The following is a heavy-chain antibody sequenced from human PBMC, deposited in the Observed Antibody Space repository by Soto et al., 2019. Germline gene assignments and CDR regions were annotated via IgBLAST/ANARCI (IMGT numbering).Heavy chain of an antibody. J-gene: IGHJ6*02. CDR2: IIPIFGTA. D-gene: IGHD3-22*01. V-gene: IGHV1-69*06. CDR3: ARDKGDYYDSSGYYYLDYYYYYGMDV. Sequence: VASVKVSCKASGGTFSSYAISWVRQAPGQGLEWMGGIIPIFGTANYAQKFQGRVTITADKSTSTAYMELSSLRSEDTAVYYCARDKGDYYDSSGYYYLDYYYYYGMDVWGQGTTVTVSS. CDR1: GGTFSSYA.